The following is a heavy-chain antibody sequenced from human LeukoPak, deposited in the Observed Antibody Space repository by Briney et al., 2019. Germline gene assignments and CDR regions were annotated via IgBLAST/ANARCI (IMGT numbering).Heavy chain of an antibody. J-gene: IGHJ4*02. CDR1: GYTFTTYA. CDR3: AIHPSDSSGYFSY. V-gene: IGHV7-4-1*02. Sequence: ASVKVSCKASGYTFTTYAVNWVRQAPGQGLEWMGWINTNTGNPTYAQGFTGRFVFSLDTSASTAYLQISSLKAEDTAVYYCAIHPSDSSGYFSYWGQGALVTVSS. CDR2: INTNTGNP. D-gene: IGHD3-22*01.